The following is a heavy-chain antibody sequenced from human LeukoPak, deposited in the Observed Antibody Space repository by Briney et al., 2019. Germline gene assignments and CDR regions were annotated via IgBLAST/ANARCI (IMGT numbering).Heavy chain of an antibody. Sequence: ASVKVSCKGYGYTFINHDIDWVRQAAGQGLEWMGWMNPNSGNTGYAQKFQGRVTITRNTSISTAYMELSSLRSEDTAVYYCARAVRTIFGVVTYYFDYWGQGTLVTVSS. J-gene: IGHJ4*02. D-gene: IGHD3-3*01. CDR2: MNPNSGNT. CDR1: GYTFINHD. CDR3: ARAVRTIFGVVTYYFDY. V-gene: IGHV1-8*03.